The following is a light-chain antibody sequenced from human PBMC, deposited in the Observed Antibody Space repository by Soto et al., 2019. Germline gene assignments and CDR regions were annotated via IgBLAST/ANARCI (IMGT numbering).Light chain of an antibody. CDR2: GAF. V-gene: IGKV3-15*01. J-gene: IGKJ4*01. CDR1: QSVSSD. Sequence: EILMTKSPATLSMFPWERATLSFRASQSVSSDLGWYQQRPGQAPRLLIHGAFIRAAGVPARFSGSGSGTEFTLTISSLQSEDSAVYYCQQYNDWPLTFGGGTKVDIK. CDR3: QQYNDWPLT.